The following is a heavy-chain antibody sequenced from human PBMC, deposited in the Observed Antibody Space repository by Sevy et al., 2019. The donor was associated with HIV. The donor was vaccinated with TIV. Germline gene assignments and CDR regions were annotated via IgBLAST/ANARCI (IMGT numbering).Heavy chain of an antibody. CDR1: GFTFSNHG. V-gene: IGHV3-13*01. J-gene: IGHJ2*01. CDR2: IGADGAT. D-gene: IGHD3-9*01. CDR3: EREALIGYFWYFDL. Sequence: GGSLRLSCAASGFTFSNHGMHWVRQVTGQGLEWVSAIGADGATYYPDSMKGRFTISRENAKNSLYLQMSSLTDGDTAVYYCEREALIGYFWYFDLWGRGTLVTVSS.